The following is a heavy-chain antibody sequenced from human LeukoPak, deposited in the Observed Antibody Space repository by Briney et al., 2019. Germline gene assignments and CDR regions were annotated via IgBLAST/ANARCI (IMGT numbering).Heavy chain of an antibody. V-gene: IGHV5-51*01. J-gene: IGHJ6*03. D-gene: IGHD3-22*01. CDR3: GRHVVDSSGDYLYFYYMDV. Sequence: GESLKISCKGSGYSFNSYWIGWVRQMPGKGLKWMGIIYPGDSDARYSPSFQGQVTISADKSISTAYLQWSSLKASDTAMYYCGRHVVDSSGDYLYFYYMDVWGKGTTVTVSS. CDR2: IYPGDSDA. CDR1: GYSFNSYW.